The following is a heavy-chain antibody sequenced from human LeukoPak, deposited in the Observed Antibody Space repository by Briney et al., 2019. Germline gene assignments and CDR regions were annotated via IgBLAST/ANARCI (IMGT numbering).Heavy chain of an antibody. CDR1: GFTFSNYA. Sequence: GSLRLSCAASGFTFSNYAMSWVRQAPGKGLEWVSTISDTGVSTYYAVSVKGRFTISRDNSKNTLYLQMNSLRAEDTAVYYCAKKNIGFYYFFDYWGQGTLVTVSS. J-gene: IGHJ4*02. CDR3: AKKNIGFYYFFDY. V-gene: IGHV3-23*01. D-gene: IGHD2/OR15-2a*01. CDR2: ISDTGVST.